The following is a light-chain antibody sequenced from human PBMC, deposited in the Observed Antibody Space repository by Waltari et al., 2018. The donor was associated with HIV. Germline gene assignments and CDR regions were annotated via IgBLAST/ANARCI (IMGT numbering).Light chain of an antibody. V-gene: IGLV3-25*03. Sequence: SYDLTQTPSVSVSPGQTARINCSRGALPKKYSSWYRQKAGHAPILLIYKDIERPSGIPERISGSGSGTGVTLTITDVQAEDEGDYFCQSTDHDGTWVFGGGTKLTVL. CDR2: KDI. J-gene: IGLJ3*02. CDR1: ALPKKY. CDR3: QSTDHDGTWV.